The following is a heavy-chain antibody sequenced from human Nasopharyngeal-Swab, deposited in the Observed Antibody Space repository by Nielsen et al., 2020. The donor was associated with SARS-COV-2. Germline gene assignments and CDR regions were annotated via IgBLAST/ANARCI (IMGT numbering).Heavy chain of an antibody. CDR2: INTDGTTT. V-gene: IGHV3-74*01. J-gene: IGHJ4*02. D-gene: IGHD1-26*01. CDR1: RFTFTSYW. CDR3: VRAGYSGTYGLFDY. Sequence: GESPNPPCAAPRFTFTSYWMHWVRQVPGKGLVWVSRINTDGTTTTYADSVKGRFTISRDNAKNTLYLQMNNLRVEDTGVYYCVRAGYSGTYGLFDYWGQGTLVTVSS.